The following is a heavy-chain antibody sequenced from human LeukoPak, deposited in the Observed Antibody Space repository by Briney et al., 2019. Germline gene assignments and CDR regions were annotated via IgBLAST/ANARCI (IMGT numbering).Heavy chain of an antibody. D-gene: IGHD5-24*01. J-gene: IGHJ3*02. CDR3: ARKMTRDGFDI. CDR1: GYTFTTYW. Sequence: GESLKISCQGSGYTFTTYWIGWVRQMPGKGLEWMGIIYPGDSDIRYSPSFRGQVTISADKSSSTAYLQWSSLKASDTAIYYCARKMTRDGFDIWGQGTMVAVSS. V-gene: IGHV5-51*01. CDR2: IYPGDSDI.